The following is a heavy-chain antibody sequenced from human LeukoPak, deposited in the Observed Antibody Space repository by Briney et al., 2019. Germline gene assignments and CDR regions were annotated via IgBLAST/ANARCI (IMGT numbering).Heavy chain of an antibody. CDR1: GFVYNAFW. V-gene: IGHV3-7*01. Sequence: GGSLRLSCAGSGFVYNAFWMSWVRQLPGKGLEWVANIKQDGSEKYYVDSVNGRFTISRDNAKNTVFLQMDSLRVEDTAVYYCARESVRRTSMRAKGYFDYWGQGTRVTVSS. CDR2: IKQDGSEK. D-gene: IGHD3-22*01. CDR3: ARESVRRTSMRAKGYFDY. J-gene: IGHJ4*02.